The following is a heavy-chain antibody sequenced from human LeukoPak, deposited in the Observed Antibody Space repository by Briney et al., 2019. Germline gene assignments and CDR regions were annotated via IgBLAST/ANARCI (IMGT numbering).Heavy chain of an antibody. Sequence: GESLKISCKGSGYSFTSYWIGWVRQMPGKGLEWTGIIYPGDSDTRYSPSFQGQVTISADKSISTAYLQWSSLKASDTAMYYCARGRGIMVRGVTLFYGMDVWGQGTTVTVSS. V-gene: IGHV5-51*01. CDR1: GYSFTSYW. J-gene: IGHJ6*02. D-gene: IGHD3-10*01. CDR2: IYPGDSDT. CDR3: ARGRGIMVRGVTLFYGMDV.